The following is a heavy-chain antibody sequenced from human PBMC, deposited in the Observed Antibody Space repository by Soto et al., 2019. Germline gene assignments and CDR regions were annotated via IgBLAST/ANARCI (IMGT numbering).Heavy chain of an antibody. D-gene: IGHD4-17*01. J-gene: IGHJ4*02. Sequence: SETLSLTCTVSGGSISSSSYYWGWIRQPPGKGLEWIGSIYYSGSTYYNPSLKSRVTISVDTSKNQFSLKLSSVTDADTAVYYCASGLPDYWGQGTLVTVSS. CDR3: ASGLPDY. V-gene: IGHV4-39*01. CDR1: GGSISSSSYY. CDR2: IYYSGST.